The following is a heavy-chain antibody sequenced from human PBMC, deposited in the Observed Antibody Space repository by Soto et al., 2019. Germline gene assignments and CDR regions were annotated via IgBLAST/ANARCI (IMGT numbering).Heavy chain of an antibody. Sequence: SETMSRTCTVSGAYMDNYDGSWIRQTPGKGLEWIGYMLSNGFSNYNSSLKSRVSISVDTSKNQFSLKLTSVTAADTAIYYCVRSGHTFGGVTWGLGTLVTVSS. V-gene: IGHV4-59*01. CDR1: GAYMDNYD. CDR2: MLSNGFS. D-gene: IGHD3-16*01. CDR3: VRSGHTFGGVT. J-gene: IGHJ5*02.